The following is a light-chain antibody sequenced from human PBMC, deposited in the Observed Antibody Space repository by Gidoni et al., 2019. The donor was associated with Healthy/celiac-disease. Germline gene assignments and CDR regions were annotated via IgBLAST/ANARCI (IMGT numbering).Light chain of an antibody. CDR2: AAS. J-gene: IGKJ1*01. CDR3: QQLNSYPRT. Sequence: IQLTQSPSFLSASVGDRVTITCRASQVISSYLAWYQQKPGKAPKLLIYAASTLQSGVPSRFSGSGSGTEFTLTISSLQPEDFATYYCQQLNSYPRTFGPGTKVDIK. V-gene: IGKV1-9*01. CDR1: QVISSY.